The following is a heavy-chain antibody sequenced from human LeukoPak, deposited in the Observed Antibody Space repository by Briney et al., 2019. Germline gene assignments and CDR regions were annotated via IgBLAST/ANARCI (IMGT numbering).Heavy chain of an antibody. CDR1: GFTFSDYG. D-gene: IGHD3-16*02. V-gene: IGHV3-33*01. CDR3: ARDVWGSYRYYYYGMDV. Sequence: PGGSLRLSCAASGFTFSDYGMHWVRQAPGKGLEWVAVICYDGNNKYYADSVKGRFTISRDNSKNTLYLQMNSLRAEDTAVYYCARDVWGSYRYYYYGMDVWGQGTTVTVSS. CDR2: ICYDGNNK. J-gene: IGHJ6*02.